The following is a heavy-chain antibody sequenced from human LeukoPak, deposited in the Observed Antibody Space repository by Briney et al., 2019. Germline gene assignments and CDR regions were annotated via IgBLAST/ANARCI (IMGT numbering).Heavy chain of an antibody. Sequence: MTSEILSLTCTVSGGSISSYYWSWIRQPPGRGLEWIGYIYYSGSTNYNPSLKSRVTISVDTSKNQFSLKLSSVTAADTAVYYCARENYYDSSGYYDYWGQGTLVTVSS. CDR2: IYYSGST. J-gene: IGHJ4*02. CDR1: GGSISSYY. CDR3: ARENYYDSSGYYDY. V-gene: IGHV4-59*01. D-gene: IGHD3-22*01.